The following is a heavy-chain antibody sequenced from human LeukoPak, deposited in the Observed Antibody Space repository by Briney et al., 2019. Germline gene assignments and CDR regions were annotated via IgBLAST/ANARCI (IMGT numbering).Heavy chain of an antibody. Sequence: GGSLRLSCVASGFAFSKIWMSWVRQAPGKGLEWVGNIKEDGSVKYYVDSVKGRFTISRDNAKNSLYLQMNSLRAEDTAVYYCAGQSFGRFDPWGQGTRVTVSS. CDR2: IKEDGSVK. D-gene: IGHD3-16*01. CDR1: GFAFSKIW. V-gene: IGHV3-7*02. CDR3: AGQSFGRFDP. J-gene: IGHJ5*02.